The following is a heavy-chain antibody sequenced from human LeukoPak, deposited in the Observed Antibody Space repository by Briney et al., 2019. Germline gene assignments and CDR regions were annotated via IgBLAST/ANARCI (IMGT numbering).Heavy chain of an antibody. CDR3: AAYYYDSSGYYSDY. CDR1: GFTVSSNY. D-gene: IGHD3-22*01. V-gene: IGHV3-66*01. Sequence: GGSLRLSCAASGFTVSSNYMSWVRQAPGKGLEWVSVIYSGGSTYYADSVKGRFTISRDNSKNTLYLQMNSLRAEDTAVYYCAAYYYDSSGYYSDYWGQGTLVAVSS. J-gene: IGHJ4*02. CDR2: IYSGGST.